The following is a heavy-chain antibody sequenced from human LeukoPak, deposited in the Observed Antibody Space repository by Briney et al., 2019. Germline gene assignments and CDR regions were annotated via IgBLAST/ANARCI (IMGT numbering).Heavy chain of an antibody. V-gene: IGHV3-30*18. Sequence: GGSLRLSCAASGFTFSRYGMHWVRQAPGRGLEWVATISYDGSDKWYGDSVKGLFTISRDNSQNSLYLQMNSLRAEDTAVYYCAKDGLSGSAQRYYFDYWGQGTLVTVSS. D-gene: IGHD3-22*01. CDR3: AKDGLSGSAQRYYFDY. CDR2: ISYDGSDK. CDR1: GFTFSRYG. J-gene: IGHJ4*02.